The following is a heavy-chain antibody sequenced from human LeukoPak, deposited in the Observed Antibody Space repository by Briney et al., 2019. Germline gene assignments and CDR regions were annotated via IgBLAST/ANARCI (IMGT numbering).Heavy chain of an antibody. CDR1: RFTFSSYT. D-gene: IGHD3-22*01. Sequence: GGSLRLSCAASRFTFSSYTMSWVRQAPGKGLEWVAFIRYDGSNKYYADSVKGRFTISRDNSKNTLYLQMNSLRAEDTAVYYCARESESYDSSGSTFKYWGQGTLVTVSS. V-gene: IGHV3-30*02. J-gene: IGHJ4*02. CDR3: ARESESYDSSGSTFKY. CDR2: IRYDGSNK.